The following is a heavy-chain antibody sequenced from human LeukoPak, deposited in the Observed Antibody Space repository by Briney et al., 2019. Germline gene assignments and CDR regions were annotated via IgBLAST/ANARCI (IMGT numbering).Heavy chain of an antibody. Sequence: SETLSLTCAVYGGSFSGYYWSWIRQPPGKGLEWIGEINHSGSTNYNPSLKSRVTISVDTSKNQFSLKLSPVTAADTAVYYCARFTTYATVTTDWFDPWGQGTLVTVSS. V-gene: IGHV4-34*01. D-gene: IGHD4-17*01. CDR1: GGSFSGYY. CDR3: ARFTTYATVTTDWFDP. J-gene: IGHJ5*02. CDR2: INHSGST.